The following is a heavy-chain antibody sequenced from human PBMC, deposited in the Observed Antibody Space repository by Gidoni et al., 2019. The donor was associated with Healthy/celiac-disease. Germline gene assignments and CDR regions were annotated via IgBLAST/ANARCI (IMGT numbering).Heavy chain of an antibody. Sequence: EVQLVESGGGLVQPRGSLRPSRAASGITLGGNYMSWVRQAPGKGLEWVSLIYRGGITSYADSVKGRFTISADNSKNSLYLQMNSLRAEDTAVYYCATQNYDAWSGVGYMDVWGKGTAVTVSS. D-gene: IGHD3-3*01. J-gene: IGHJ6*03. CDR3: ATQNYDAWSGVGYMDV. V-gene: IGHV3-66*02. CDR2: IYRGGIT. CDR1: GITLGGNY.